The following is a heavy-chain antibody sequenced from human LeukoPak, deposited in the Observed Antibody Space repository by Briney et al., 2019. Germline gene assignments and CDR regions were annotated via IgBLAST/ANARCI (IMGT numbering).Heavy chain of an antibody. CDR1: GFIFSSYA. CDR2: ISGSGGTT. V-gene: IGHV3-23*01. Sequence: GGSLRLSCAASGFIFSSYAMSWVRQAPGKGLEWVSAISGSGGTTYYANSVKGRFAISRDSSKNTLYLQMNSLRAEDTAVYYCATLPRYWGQGTLVTVSS. J-gene: IGHJ4*02. CDR3: ATLPRY.